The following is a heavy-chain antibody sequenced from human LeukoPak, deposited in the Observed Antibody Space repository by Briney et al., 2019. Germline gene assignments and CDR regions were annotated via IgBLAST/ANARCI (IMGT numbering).Heavy chain of an antibody. D-gene: IGHD3-10*01. J-gene: IGHJ3*02. CDR3: AREVYGSGSYSSTDSFDI. V-gene: IGHV4-4*07. Sequence: PSQTLSLTCTVSGGSFSSYYWSWIRQPDGQGMGWIGRIHTIGITNNNPSLTTRVPMSVDTSKNQSSLKLSSVTAAVTAVYYCAREVYGSGSYSSTDSFDIWGQGTMVTVSS. CDR1: GGSFSSYY. CDR2: IHTIGIT.